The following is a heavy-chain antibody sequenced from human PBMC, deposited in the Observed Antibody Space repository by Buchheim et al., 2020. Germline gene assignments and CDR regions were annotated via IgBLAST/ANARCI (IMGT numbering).Heavy chain of an antibody. CDR1: GYSFTSYW. CDR2: IDPSDSYT. J-gene: IGHJ5*02. Sequence: EVQLVQSGAEVKKPGESLRISCKGSGYSFTSYWISWVRQMPGKGLEWMGRIDPSDSYTNYSPSFQGHVTISADKSIRTAYPQWSSLKASDTAMYYCARRDYDYVWGSYRYFWFDPWGQGTL. CDR3: ARRDYDYVWGSYRYFWFDP. V-gene: IGHV5-10-1*03. D-gene: IGHD3-16*02.